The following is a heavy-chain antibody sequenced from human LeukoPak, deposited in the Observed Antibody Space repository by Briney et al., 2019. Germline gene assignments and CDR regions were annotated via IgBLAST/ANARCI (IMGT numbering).Heavy chain of an antibody. CDR2: ISKSGTYI. J-gene: IGHJ4*02. D-gene: IGHD1-1*01. CDR1: GFTFRDYT. Sequence: GGSLRLSCAASGFTFRDYTMNWVRQAPGKGLEWVSAISKSGTYIKYADSVKGRFTVSRDNAKNSLFLQMNSLRVEDTAVYYCARVNINNWHSCDYWGQGTLVTVSS. CDR3: ARVNINNWHSCDY. V-gene: IGHV3-21*01.